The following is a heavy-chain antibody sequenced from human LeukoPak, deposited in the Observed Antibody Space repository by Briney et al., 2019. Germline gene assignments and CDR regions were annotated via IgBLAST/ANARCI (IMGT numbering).Heavy chain of an antibody. CDR1: GYTYTSYY. D-gene: IGHD6-6*01. V-gene: IGHV1-46*01. CDR3: ARDRPARPLSDD. CDR2: INPSGAST. J-gene: IGHJ4*02. Sequence: ASVKVSCMASGYTYTSYYMHWVRPAPGQGLEWMGIINPSGASTSYAQKFQGRVTMTRDMSTSTVYMELSSLRSEDTAVYYCARDRPARPLSDDGGQGTLVTVS.